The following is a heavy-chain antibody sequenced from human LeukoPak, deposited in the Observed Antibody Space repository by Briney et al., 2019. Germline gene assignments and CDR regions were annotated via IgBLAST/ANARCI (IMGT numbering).Heavy chain of an antibody. CDR2: IYTSGST. CDR1: GGSISSGSYY. D-gene: IGHD4-17*01. Sequence: SETLSLTCTVSGGSISSGSYYWSWIRQPAGKGLEWIGRIYTSGSTNYNPSLKSRVTISVDTSKNQFSLKLSSVTAADTAVYYCARAVYGDGDFDYLGQGTLVTVSS. CDR3: ARAVYGDGDFDY. V-gene: IGHV4-61*02. J-gene: IGHJ4*02.